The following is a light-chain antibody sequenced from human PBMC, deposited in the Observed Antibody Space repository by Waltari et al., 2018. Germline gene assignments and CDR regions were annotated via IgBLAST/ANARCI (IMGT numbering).Light chain of an antibody. J-gene: IGLJ3*02. CDR1: SSNIGDNV. V-gene: IGLV1-44*01. CDR3: ATWDDRMNGHWV. Sequence: HSVLTQAPSVSGAPGQRVTISCSGSSSNIGDNVVNWYQQLPGKAPKLLIYRNDQRPSGVPDRFSASKSGTSASLAISGLQSEDEADYYCATWDDRMNGHWVFGGGTKVTVL. CDR2: RND.